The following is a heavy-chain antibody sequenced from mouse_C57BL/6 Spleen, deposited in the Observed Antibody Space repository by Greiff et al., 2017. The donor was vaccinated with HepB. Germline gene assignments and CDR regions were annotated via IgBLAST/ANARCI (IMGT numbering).Heavy chain of an antibody. Sequence: EVKLMESGGGLVKPGGSLKLSCAASGFTFSDYGMHWVRQAPEKGLEGVAYSSRGSSTMYYADKVKGRFTISRDNAKNTLFMQMTSLRSEDTAMYYCAGWGYAMDYWGQGTSVTVSS. J-gene: IGHJ4*01. D-gene: IGHD3-3*01. CDR1: GFTFSDYG. CDR3: AGWGYAMDY. V-gene: IGHV5-17*01. CDR2: SSRGSSTM.